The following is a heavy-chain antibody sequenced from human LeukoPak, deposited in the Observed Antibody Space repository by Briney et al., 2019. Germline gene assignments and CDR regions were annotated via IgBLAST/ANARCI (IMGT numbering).Heavy chain of an antibody. CDR3: AKGVGCSGGTCYSGHGMDV. V-gene: IGHV3-23*01. Sequence: GGSLRLSCAASGFTFSSYAMSWVCQGPGKRLECGSALSGSGANTYYADSVKGRFTISRDNSKNTLYLQVNSLRAEDTAVYYCAKGVGCSGGTCYSGHGMDVWGQGTTVTVSS. CDR1: GFTFSSYA. J-gene: IGHJ6*02. CDR2: LSGSGANT. D-gene: IGHD2-15*01.